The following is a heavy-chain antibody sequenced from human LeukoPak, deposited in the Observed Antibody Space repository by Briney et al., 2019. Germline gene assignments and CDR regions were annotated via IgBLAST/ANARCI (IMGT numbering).Heavy chain of an antibody. CDR3: ARHAWFGELLAEKYNWFDP. J-gene: IGHJ5*02. CDR1: GYTFTSYY. CDR2: INPSGGST. D-gene: IGHD3-10*01. Sequence: GASVKVSCKASGYTFTSYYMHWVRQAPGQGLEWMGIINPSGGSTSYAQKFQGRVTMTRDTSTSTVYMELSSLRSDDTAVYYCARHAWFGELLAEKYNWFDPWGQGTLVTVSS. V-gene: IGHV1-46*01.